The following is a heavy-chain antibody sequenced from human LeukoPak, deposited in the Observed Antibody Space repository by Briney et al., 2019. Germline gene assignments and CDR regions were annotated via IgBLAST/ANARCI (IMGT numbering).Heavy chain of an antibody. CDR1: GFTFSSYS. D-gene: IGHD3-16*02. CDR3: AKDQGDYVWGSYRPLGY. V-gene: IGHV3-23*01. Sequence: PGGSLRLSCAASGFTFSSYSMNWVRQAPGKGLEWVSAISGSGGSTYYADSVKGRFTISRDNSKNTLYLQMNSLRAEDTAVYYCAKDQGDYVWGSYRPLGYWGQGTLVTVSS. J-gene: IGHJ4*02. CDR2: ISGSGGST.